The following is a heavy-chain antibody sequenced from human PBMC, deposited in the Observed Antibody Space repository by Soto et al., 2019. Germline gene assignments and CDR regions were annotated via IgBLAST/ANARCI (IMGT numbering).Heavy chain of an antibody. D-gene: IGHD1-26*01. CDR3: ARSVDVGALYYGMDV. J-gene: IGHJ6*02. Sequence: SVKVSCKASGGTFRSYGINWVRQAPGQGLEWMGGTVPSYGTANYAQKFQGRLTITADTSTSTAYMELSSLRYEDTAVYYCARSVDVGALYYGMDVWGQGTTVTVSS. CDR2: TVPSYGTA. V-gene: IGHV1-69*06. CDR1: GGTFRSYG.